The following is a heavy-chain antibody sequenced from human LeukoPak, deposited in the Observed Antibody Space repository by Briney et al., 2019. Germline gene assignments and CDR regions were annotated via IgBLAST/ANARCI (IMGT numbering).Heavy chain of an antibody. CDR3: AKDIRRWLPSNPYYYYGMDV. D-gene: IGHD5-24*01. J-gene: IGHJ6*02. Sequence: GGSLRLSCTTSGFTFGHYAMAWVRQAPGKGLEWVGFIRSKAYGGTIEYAASVKGRFTISRDNAKNSLYVQMNSLRAEDTALYYCAKDIRRWLPSNPYYYYGMDVWGQGTTVTVSS. CDR2: IRSKAYGGTI. CDR1: GFTFGHYA. V-gene: IGHV3-49*04.